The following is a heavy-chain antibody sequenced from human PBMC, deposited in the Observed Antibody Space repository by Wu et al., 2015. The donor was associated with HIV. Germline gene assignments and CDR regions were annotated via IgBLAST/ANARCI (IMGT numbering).Heavy chain of an antibody. CDR1: GGTFSSYA. Sequence: QVQLVQSGAEVKKPGSSVKVSCKASGGTFSSYAISWVRQAPGQGLEWMGGIIPIFGTANYAQKFQGRVTITTDESTSTAYMELSSLRSEDTAVYYCARSTPPGCSGGSCYSGYYYYGMDVWGQGTTVTVSS. CDR2: IIPIFGTA. D-gene: IGHD2-15*01. CDR3: ARSTPPGCSGGSCYSGYYYYGMDV. V-gene: IGHV1-69*05. J-gene: IGHJ6*02.